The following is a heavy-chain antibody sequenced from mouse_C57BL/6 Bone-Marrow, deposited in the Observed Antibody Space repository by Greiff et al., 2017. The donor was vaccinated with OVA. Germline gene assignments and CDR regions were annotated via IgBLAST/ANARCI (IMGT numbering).Heavy chain of an antibody. CDR1: GFSLTSYG. Sequence: QVHVKQSGPGLVQPSQSLSITCTVSGFSLTSYGVHWVRQSPGKGLEWLGVIWSGGSTDYNAAFISRLSISKDNSKSQVFFKMNSLQADDTAIYYCARKYYGSSYEDYAMDYWGQGTSVTVSS. V-gene: IGHV2-2*01. CDR3: ARKYYGSSYEDYAMDY. D-gene: IGHD1-1*01. CDR2: IWSGGST. J-gene: IGHJ4*01.